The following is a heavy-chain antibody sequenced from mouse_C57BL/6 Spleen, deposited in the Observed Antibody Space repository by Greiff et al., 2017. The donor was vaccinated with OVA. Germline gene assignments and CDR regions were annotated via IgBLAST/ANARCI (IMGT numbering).Heavy chain of an antibody. J-gene: IGHJ4*01. CDR1: GYTFTSYW. CDR3: ARDGYYGGDAMDY. D-gene: IGHD2-3*01. Sequence: VQLQQPGAELVKPGASVKMSCKASGYTFTSYWITWVKQRPGQGLEWIGDIYPGSGSTNYNEKFKSKATLTVDTSSSTAYMQLSSLTSEDSAVYYCARDGYYGGDAMDYWGQGTSVTVSS. CDR2: IYPGSGST. V-gene: IGHV1-55*01.